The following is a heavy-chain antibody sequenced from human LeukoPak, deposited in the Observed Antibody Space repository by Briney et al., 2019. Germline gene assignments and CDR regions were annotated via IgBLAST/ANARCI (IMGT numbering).Heavy chain of an antibody. CDR3: ATDSQSSVYYF. D-gene: IGHD6-25*01. CDR1: GGSFSPYH. CDR2: VNRWGST. J-gene: IGHJ4*02. V-gene: IGHV4-34*01. Sequence: SETLSLTCAVSGGSFSPYHWSWIRQSPGKGLEWIGEVNRWGSTNYNPSLESRVTISVDRSKNQFYLNQRSLTAADTAVFYFATDSQSSVYYFWGQRARVSVS.